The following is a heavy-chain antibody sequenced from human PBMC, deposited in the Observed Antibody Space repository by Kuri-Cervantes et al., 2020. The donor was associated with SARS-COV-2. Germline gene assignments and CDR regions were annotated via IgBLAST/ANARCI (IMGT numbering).Heavy chain of an antibody. D-gene: IGHD2-21*01. CDR3: AKDRVGVQDF. Sequence: GESLKISCAASGFNFSRTDMHWVRQAPGKGLEWVAVISHDGKNKECIVSGKGRFTISRDNSQNTLYLHMKSLRSEDTAMYYCAKDRVGVQDFWGQGTLVTVSS. J-gene: IGHJ4*02. CDR2: ISHDGKNK. CDR1: GFNFSRTD. V-gene: IGHV3-30*18.